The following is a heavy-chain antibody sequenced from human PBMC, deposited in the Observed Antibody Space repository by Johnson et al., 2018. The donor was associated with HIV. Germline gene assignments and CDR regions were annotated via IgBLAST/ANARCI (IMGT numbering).Heavy chain of an antibody. J-gene: IGHJ3*02. Sequence: QVQLVESGGGVVQPGGSLRLSCAASGFTFSSYGMHWVRQAPGKGLEWVAVISYDGNNKYYTDSVKGRFTISRDNSKNTLYLQMNSLRDEDTAVYYCARAGGWELTNAFDIWGQGTMVTVSS. CDR3: ARAGGWELTNAFDI. V-gene: IGHV3-30*19. CDR2: ISYDGNNK. D-gene: IGHD1-26*01. CDR1: GFTFSSYG.